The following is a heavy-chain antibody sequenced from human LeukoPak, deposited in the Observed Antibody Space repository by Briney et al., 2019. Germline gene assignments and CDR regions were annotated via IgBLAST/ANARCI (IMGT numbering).Heavy chain of an antibody. D-gene: IGHD6-19*01. CDR2: INHSGST. CDR3: ASTSGWYSYYGMDV. CDR1: GGSFSGYY. Sequence: PSETLSLTCAVYGGSFSGYYWSWIRQPPGKGLEWIGEINHSGSTNYNPSLKSRVTISVDTSKNQFSLKLSSVTAADTAVYYCASTSGWYSYYGMDVWGQGTLVTVSS. J-gene: IGHJ6*02. V-gene: IGHV4-34*01.